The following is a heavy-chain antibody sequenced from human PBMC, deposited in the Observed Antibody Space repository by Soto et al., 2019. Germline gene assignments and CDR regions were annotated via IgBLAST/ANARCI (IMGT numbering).Heavy chain of an antibody. Sequence: GGSLRLSCAASGFTFSSYGMHWVRQAPGKGLEWVAVIWYDGSNKYYADSVKGRFTIPRDNSKNTLYLQMNSLRAEDTAGYYCARGGAWYSSGWYYCYYRGQGTLVIVSS. CDR3: ARGGAWYSSGWYYCYY. J-gene: IGHJ4*02. V-gene: IGHV3-33*01. CDR1: GFTFSSYG. CDR2: IWYDGSNK. D-gene: IGHD6-19*01.